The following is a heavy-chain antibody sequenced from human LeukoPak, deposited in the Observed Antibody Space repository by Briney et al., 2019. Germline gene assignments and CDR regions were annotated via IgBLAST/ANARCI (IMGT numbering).Heavy chain of an antibody. CDR2: ISDDGSNK. CDR3: ASGDYYDSSGYYGFYFQH. J-gene: IGHJ1*01. Sequence: GRSLRLSCAASGFTFSSYAMHWVRQAPGKGLEWVALISDDGSNKFYADSVKGRFTISRDNSKNTLYLQMNSLRAEDTAVYYCASGDYYDSSGYYGFYFQHWGQGTLVTVSS. V-gene: IGHV3-30*04. CDR1: GFTFSSYA. D-gene: IGHD3-22*01.